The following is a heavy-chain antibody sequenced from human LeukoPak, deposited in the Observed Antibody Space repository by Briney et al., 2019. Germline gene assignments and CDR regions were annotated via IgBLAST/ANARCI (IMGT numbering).Heavy chain of an antibody. CDR1: GFTFSSYS. CDR3: AREQSVADFDS. D-gene: IGHD6-19*01. CDR2: MSGSSNYI. J-gene: IGHJ4*02. Sequence: GGSLRLSCAASGFTFSSYSMNWVRQAPGKGLEWVSFMSGSSNYIYYADSVKGRFTISRDNAKNSLCLQMNSLRAEDTAVYYCAREQSVADFDSWGQGTLVTVSS. V-gene: IGHV3-21*01.